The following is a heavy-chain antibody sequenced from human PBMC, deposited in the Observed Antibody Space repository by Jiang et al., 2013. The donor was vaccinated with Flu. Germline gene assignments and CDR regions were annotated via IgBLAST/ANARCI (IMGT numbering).Heavy chain of an antibody. D-gene: IGHD7-27*01. CDR2: LDSSGIT. V-gene: IGHV4-61*02. J-gene: IGHJ2*01. CDR3: XGGPSNWDDWYFDI. CDR1: GGSVVTSSYS. Sequence: PGLVRPSQTLSLTCTVSGGSVVTSSYSWNWIRQPAGNGLEWIGRLDSSGITKXNPSFEPRVXLLVDMSRRQFSLRLTTVTAADTAVYFCXGGPSNWDDWYFDIWGRGTPVTVLS.